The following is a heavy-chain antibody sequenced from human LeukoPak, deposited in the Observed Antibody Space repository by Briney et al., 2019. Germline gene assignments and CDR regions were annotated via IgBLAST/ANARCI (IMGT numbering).Heavy chain of an antibody. CDR1: GGSISSSSYY. CDR2: IYYSGST. CDR3: ARLRKRHSGEGRS. D-gene: IGHD2-15*01. V-gene: IGHV4-39*07. Sequence: SETLSLTCTVSGGSISSSSYYWGWIRQPPGKGLEWIGSIYYSGSTYYNPSLKSRVTISVDTSKNQFSLKLSSVTAADTAVYYCARLRKRHSGEGRSWGQGTMVTVSS. J-gene: IGHJ3*01.